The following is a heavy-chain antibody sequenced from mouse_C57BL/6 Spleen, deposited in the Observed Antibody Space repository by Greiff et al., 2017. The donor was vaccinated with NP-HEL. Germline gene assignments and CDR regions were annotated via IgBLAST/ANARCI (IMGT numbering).Heavy chain of an antibody. CDR2: ISSGGDYI. V-gene: IGHV5-9-1*02. Sequence: EVMLVESGEGLVKPGGSLKLSCAASGFTFSSYAMSWVRQTPEKRLEWVAYISSGGDYIYYADTVKGRFTISRDNARNTLYLQMSSLKSEDTAMYYCTRNWDGGVFDYWGQGTTLTVSS. J-gene: IGHJ2*01. CDR3: TRNWDGGVFDY. CDR1: GFTFSSYA. D-gene: IGHD4-1*01.